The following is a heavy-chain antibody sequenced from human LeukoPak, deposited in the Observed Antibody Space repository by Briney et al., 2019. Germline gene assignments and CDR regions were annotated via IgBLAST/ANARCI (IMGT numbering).Heavy chain of an antibody. J-gene: IGHJ4*02. CDR3: AREVGDGYNSLDY. CDR2: ISYDGSNK. Sequence: GRSLRLSCTASGFTFSSYGMHWVRQAPGKGLEWVAVISYDGSNKYYADSVKGRFTISRDNSKNTLYLQMNSLRAEDTAVYYCAREVGDGYNSLDYWGQGTLVTVSS. D-gene: IGHD5-24*01. V-gene: IGHV3-30*06. CDR1: GFTFSSYG.